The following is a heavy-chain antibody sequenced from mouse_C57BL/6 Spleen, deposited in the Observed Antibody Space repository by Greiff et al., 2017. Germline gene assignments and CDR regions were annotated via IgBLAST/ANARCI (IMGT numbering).Heavy chain of an antibody. CDR3: ARSDYEAFAY. Sequence: VQLQQSGAELVRPGTSVKVSCKASGYAFTNYLIEWVKQRPGQGLEWIGVINPGSGGTKYNEKFTGKATLTADKSSSTAYMQLSSLTSEDSAVYICARSDYEAFAYWGQGTLVTVSA. D-gene: IGHD2-4*01. J-gene: IGHJ3*01. CDR2: INPGSGGT. CDR1: GYAFTNYL. V-gene: IGHV1-54*01.